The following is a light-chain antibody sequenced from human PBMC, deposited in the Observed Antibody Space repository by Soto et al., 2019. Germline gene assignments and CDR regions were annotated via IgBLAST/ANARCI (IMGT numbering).Light chain of an antibody. CDR3: HQRYNWLT. J-gene: IGKJ4*01. V-gene: IGKV3-11*01. CDR2: GVS. Sequence: EIVLTQSPATLSLSPGERATLSCRASQSVSSYLAWYQHKPGQAPRLLIYGVSNRATGVPARFSGSGSGTDFTLTISSLEPEDSAVYYCHQRYNWLTFGGGTKVDIK. CDR1: QSVSSY.